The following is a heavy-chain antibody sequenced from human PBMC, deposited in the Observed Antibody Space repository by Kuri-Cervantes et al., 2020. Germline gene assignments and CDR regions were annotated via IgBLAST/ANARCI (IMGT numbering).Heavy chain of an antibody. V-gene: IGHV4-39*07. CDR1: GGSISSSSYY. D-gene: IGHD3-10*01. Sequence: SETLSLTCTVSGGSISSSSYYWGWSRQPPGKGLEWIGSIYYSGSTYYNPSLKSRVTISVDTSKNQFSLKLSSVTAADTAVYYCAREGSTVYYYYYYGMDVWGQGTTVTVSS. CDR2: IYYSGST. J-gene: IGHJ6*02. CDR3: AREGSTVYYYYYYGMDV.